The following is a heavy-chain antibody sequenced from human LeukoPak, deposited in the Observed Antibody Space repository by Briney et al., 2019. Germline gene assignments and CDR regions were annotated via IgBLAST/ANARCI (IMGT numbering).Heavy chain of an antibody. D-gene: IGHD3-9*01. CDR1: GYSISSGYY. CDR2: IYYSDST. J-gene: IGHJ4*02. V-gene: IGHV4-38-2*01. Sequence: SETLSLTCDVSGYSISSGYYWGWIRQPPGKGLEWIGNIYYSDSTYYNPSLRGRATISVDTSKNQFSLKMTSVTAADTAVYYCARHGPRGLRYFDWLLDYWGQGTLVTVSS. CDR3: ARHGPRGLRYFDWLLDY.